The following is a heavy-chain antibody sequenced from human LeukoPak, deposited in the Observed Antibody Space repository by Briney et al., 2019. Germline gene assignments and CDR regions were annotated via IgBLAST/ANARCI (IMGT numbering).Heavy chain of an antibody. CDR3: ARDPNGNYVGAFDFQR. CDR2: ISGAGP. J-gene: IGHJ1*01. CDR1: GFTFSNYA. D-gene: IGHD4-17*01. Sequence: GGSLRLSCAASGFTFSNYALTWIRQAPGRGLEWVSSISGAGPYYADSVKGRFSISRDNYKNTLYLQMSSLRAEDTAVYYCARDPNGNYVGAFDFQRWGQGTLVTVSS. V-gene: IGHV3-23*01.